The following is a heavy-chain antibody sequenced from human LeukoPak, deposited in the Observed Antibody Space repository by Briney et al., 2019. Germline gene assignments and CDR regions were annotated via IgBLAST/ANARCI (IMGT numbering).Heavy chain of an antibody. CDR1: GYTFTGYY. CDR2: INPNSGGT. J-gene: IGHJ4*02. D-gene: IGHD3-10*01. CDR3: ARVPVITMVRGVITSPFDY. V-gene: IGHV1-2*02. Sequence: GASVKVSRKASGYTFTGYYMHWVRQAPGQGLEWMGWINPNSGGTNYAQKFQGRVTMTRDTSISTAYMELSRLRSDDTAVYYCARVPVITMVRGVITSPFDYWGQGTLVTVSS.